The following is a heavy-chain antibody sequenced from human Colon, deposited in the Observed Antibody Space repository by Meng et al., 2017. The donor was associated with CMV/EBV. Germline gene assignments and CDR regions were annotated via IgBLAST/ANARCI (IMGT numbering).Heavy chain of an antibody. D-gene: IGHD1-26*01. V-gene: IGHV4-34*01. CDR3: ARKWELGAFDI. CDR2: INHSGST. Sequence: QVQLKQGGAGLLKPSETLSLTCAVYGGSFSGYYWSWIRQPPGKGLEWIGEINHSGSTNYNPSLKSRVTISVDTSKNQFSLKLSSVTAADTAVYYCARKWELGAFDIWGQGTMVTVSS. J-gene: IGHJ3*02. CDR1: GGSFSGYY.